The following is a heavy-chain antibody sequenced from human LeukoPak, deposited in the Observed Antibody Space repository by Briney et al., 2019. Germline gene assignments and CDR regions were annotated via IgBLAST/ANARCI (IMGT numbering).Heavy chain of an antibody. CDR2: IYPGDSDT. D-gene: IGHD1-26*01. J-gene: IGHJ5*02. CDR3: ARQVVGATTWFDP. V-gene: IGHV5-51*01. CDR1: GYSFTSYW. Sequence: GESLKTSCKGSGYSFTSYWIGWVRQMPGKGLEWMGIIYPGDSDTRYSPSFQSQVTISADKSISTAYLQWSSLKASDTAMYYCARQVVGATTWFDPWGQGTLVTVSS.